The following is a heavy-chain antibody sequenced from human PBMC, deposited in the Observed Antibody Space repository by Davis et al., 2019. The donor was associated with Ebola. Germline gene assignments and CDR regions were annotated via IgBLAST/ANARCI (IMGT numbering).Heavy chain of an antibody. D-gene: IGHD3-16*01. J-gene: IGHJ4*02. CDR2: IYFSGST. CDR1: GGSISSGGYY. V-gene: IGHV4-31*03. CDR3: ARDYGSY. Sequence: LRLSCTVSGGSISSGGYYWSWIRQHPGKGLEWIGYIYFSGSTSYNPSLKSRVSISVDTSKNQFSLRLSSVTAADTAVYYCARDYGSYWGQGTLVTASS.